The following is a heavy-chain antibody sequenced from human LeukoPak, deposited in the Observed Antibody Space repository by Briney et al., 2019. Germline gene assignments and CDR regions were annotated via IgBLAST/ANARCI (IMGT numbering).Heavy chain of an antibody. D-gene: IGHD4-17*01. V-gene: IGHV4-59*11. J-gene: IGHJ3*02. Sequence: SETLSLTCTVSGDSISSHYWSWIRQPPGKGLEWIGGIYYSGSTNYNPSLKSRVTISVDTSKNQFSLKLGSVTAADTAAFYCARDYGDYVGAFDIWGQGTMVTVSS. CDR1: GDSISSHY. CDR3: ARDYGDYVGAFDI. CDR2: IYYSGST.